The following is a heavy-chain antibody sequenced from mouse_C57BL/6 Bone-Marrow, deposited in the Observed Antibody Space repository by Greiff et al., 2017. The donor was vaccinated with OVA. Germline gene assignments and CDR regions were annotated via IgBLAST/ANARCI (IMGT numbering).Heavy chain of an antibody. D-gene: IGHD1-1*01. CDR2: IDPNSGGT. J-gene: IGHJ1*03. CDR1: GYTFTSYW. CDR3: ARSCYYGSRNWYFDV. V-gene: IGHV1-72*01. Sequence: QVQLQQPGAELVKPGASVKLSCKASGYTFTSYWMHWVKPRPGRGLEWIGRIDPNSGGTKYNAKFKSKATLTVDKPSSTAYMQLSSLTSEDSAVYYCARSCYYGSRNWYFDVWGTGTTVTVSS.